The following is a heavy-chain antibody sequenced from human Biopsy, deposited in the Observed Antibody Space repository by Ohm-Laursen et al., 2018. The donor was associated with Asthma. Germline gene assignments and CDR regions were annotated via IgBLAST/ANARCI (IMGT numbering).Heavy chain of an antibody. J-gene: IGHJ6*02. D-gene: IGHD1-26*01. Sequence: GSLRLSCAASGFSFSDYFMTWMCQAPVKGLEWVSFISWFGTTSHPAEFVMDRFTISRDNAQNSLFLQMDSLRPEDTAIYFCARVFESSQWGPFYFFGLDVWGQGTTVAVS. CDR1: GFSFSDYF. V-gene: IGHV3-11*01. CDR3: ARVFESSQWGPFYFFGLDV. CDR2: ISWFGTTS.